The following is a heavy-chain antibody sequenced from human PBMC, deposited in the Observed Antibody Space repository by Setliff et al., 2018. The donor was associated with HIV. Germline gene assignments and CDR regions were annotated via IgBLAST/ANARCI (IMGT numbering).Heavy chain of an antibody. CDR2: IYHGGNT. CDR1: GXXNXXNXX. Sequence: SXTLXXXXDVSGXXNXXNXXXXXVRQHPGKGLEWIGQIYHGGNTRYNPSLKSRXXXXIDKSKNQVSLELSSVTAADTAVYYCGRTMTYYYLFMDVXXXGTTVTVSS. CDR3: GRTMTYYYLFMDV. V-gene: IGHV4-4*02. J-gene: IGHJ6*03.